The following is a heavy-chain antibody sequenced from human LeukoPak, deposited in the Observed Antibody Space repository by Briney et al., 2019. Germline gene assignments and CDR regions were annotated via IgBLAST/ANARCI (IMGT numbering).Heavy chain of an antibody. CDR2: MSYDGTNK. CDR3: ARVRVPSRILLPYFDY. D-gene: IGHD2-15*01. CDR1: GFTLTTYS. Sequence: GTSLRLSCAASGFTLTTYSIHWVRQAPGKGLEWVAAMSYDGTNKYYADSVKGRFIISRDNSENTVYLQMNDLRAEDTAVYCCARVRVPSRILLPYFDYWGQGTLVTVSS. J-gene: IGHJ4*02. V-gene: IGHV3-30*03.